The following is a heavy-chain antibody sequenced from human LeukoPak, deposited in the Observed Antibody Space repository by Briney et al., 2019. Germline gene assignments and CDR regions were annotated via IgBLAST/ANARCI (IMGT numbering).Heavy chain of an antibody. CDR1: GFTFSSYA. V-gene: IGHV3-30-3*01. CDR2: ISYDGSNK. J-gene: IGHJ4*02. Sequence: GGSLRLSCAASGFTFSSYAMHWVRQAPGKGLEWVAIISYDGSNKEYTDSVKGRFTISRDNSKNTLYLQVNSLRAEDTAVYYCARVGSSYCSSTSCRTFDYWGQGTLVTVSS. CDR3: ARVGSSYCSSTSCRTFDY. D-gene: IGHD2-2*01.